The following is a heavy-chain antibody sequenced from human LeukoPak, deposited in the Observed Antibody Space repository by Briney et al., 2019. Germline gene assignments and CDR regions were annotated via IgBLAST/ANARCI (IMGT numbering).Heavy chain of an antibody. J-gene: IGHJ4*02. CDR1: GGSFSGYY. V-gene: IGHV4-34*01. CDR3: ARDRGYYYDSSGGWIDY. CDR2: INHSGST. Sequence: SETLSLTCAVYGGSFSGYYWSWIRQPPGKGLEWIGEINHSGSTNYNPSLKSRVTISVDTSKNQFSLRLNSVTAADTAVYYCARDRGYYYDSSGGWIDYWGQGTLVTVSS. D-gene: IGHD3-22*01.